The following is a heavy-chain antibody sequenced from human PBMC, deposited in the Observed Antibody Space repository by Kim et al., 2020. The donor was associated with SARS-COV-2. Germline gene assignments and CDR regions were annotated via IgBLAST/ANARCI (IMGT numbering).Heavy chain of an antibody. CDR3: ATTPGVLWGGTYIY. CDR1: GVSISSYY. V-gene: IGHV4-59*01. D-gene: IGHD3-10*02. J-gene: IGHJ4*01. Sequence: SETLSLTCSVSGVSISSYYWSWIRQSPGKGLEWIGYVHHSGVTDYNPSLKSRVTISVEASKKQFSLKLNSATAADTAVYYGATTPGVLWGGTYIYWGHGTLVTVSS. CDR2: VHHSGVT.